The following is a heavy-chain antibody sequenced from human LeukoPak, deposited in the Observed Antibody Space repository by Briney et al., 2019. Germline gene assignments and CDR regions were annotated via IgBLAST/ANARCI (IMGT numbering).Heavy chain of an antibody. V-gene: IGHV3-53*01. J-gene: IGHJ4*02. D-gene: IGHD4-17*01. CDR2: LYSGGNI. CDR1: GSTVSSNH. Sequence: GGSLRLSCAVSGSTVSSNHLTWVRLAPGKGLEWVSSLYSGGNIYYTDSVRGRFTISRDSSKNTLYLQMNSLRAEDTAFYYCARARRCGLNDDYGACFDCWGQGTLVTVSS. CDR3: ARARRCGLNDDYGACFDC.